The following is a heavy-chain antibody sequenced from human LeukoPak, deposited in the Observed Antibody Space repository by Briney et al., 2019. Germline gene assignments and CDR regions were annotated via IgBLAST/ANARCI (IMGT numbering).Heavy chain of an antibody. CDR2: IYYSGST. J-gene: IGHJ4*02. CDR1: GGSISSSSYY. V-gene: IGHV4-39*02. CDR3: AREVGATAPDY. Sequence: SETLSLTCTVSGGSISSSSYYWGWIRQPPGKGLEWIGSIYYSGSTYYNPSLKSRVTISVDTSKNQFSLKLSSVTAADTAVYYCAREVGATAPDYWGQGTLVTVSS. D-gene: IGHD1-26*01.